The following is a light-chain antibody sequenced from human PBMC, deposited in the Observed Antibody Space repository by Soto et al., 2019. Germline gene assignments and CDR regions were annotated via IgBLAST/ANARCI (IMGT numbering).Light chain of an antibody. CDR3: QQYWSSPPYT. V-gene: IGKV3-20*01. J-gene: IGKJ2*01. CDR1: QSVSSSY. Sequence: EIVLTQSPGILSLSPGERATLSCRASQSVSSSYLAWYQQKPGQAPRLLIYGASNRATGIPDRFSASGSKTYFTLTISRLESEDFAVYYCQQYWSSPPYTFGQGTKLEIK. CDR2: GAS.